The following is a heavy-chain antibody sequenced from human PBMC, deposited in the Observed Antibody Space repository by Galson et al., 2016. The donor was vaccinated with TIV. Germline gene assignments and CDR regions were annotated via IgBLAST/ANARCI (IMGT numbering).Heavy chain of an antibody. D-gene: IGHD3-22*01. CDR3: ARVVNSTSPFDY. CDR2: IYPGDSDT. J-gene: IGHJ4*02. CDR1: GYSFTNSY. Sequence: QSGAEVKKPGESLKISCKGSGYSFTNSYIAWVRQMPGKGLEWMAIIYPGDSDTRYSPSFQGQVTISADKSISTAYLQWSSLEASDTAMYFCARVVNSTSPFDYWGQGTLVTVSS. V-gene: IGHV5-51*03.